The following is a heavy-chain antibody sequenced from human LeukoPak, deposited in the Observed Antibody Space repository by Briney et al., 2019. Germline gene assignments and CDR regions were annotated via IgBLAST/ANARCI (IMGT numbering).Heavy chain of an antibody. CDR2: IYHSGST. V-gene: IGHV4-38-2*02. Sequence: SETLSLTCTVSGYSISSGYYWGWIRPPPGKGLEWIGSIYHSGSTYYNPSLKSRVTISVDTSKNQFSLKLSSVTAADTAVYYCARGGYSSGYYYFDYWGQGTLVTVSS. CDR1: GYSISSGYY. J-gene: IGHJ4*02. CDR3: ARGGYSSGYYYFDY. D-gene: IGHD6-19*01.